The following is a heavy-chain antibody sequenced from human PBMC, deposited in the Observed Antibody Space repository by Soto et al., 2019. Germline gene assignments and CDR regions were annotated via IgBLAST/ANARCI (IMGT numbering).Heavy chain of an antibody. J-gene: IGHJ4*02. CDR2: IYHSGST. D-gene: IGHD5-18*01. V-gene: IGHV4-30-2*01. CDR1: GGSISSGGYS. Sequence: TLSLTCAVSGGSISSGGYSWSWIRQPPGKGLEWIGYIYHSGSTYYDPSLKSRVTISVDRSKNQFSLKLSSVTAADTDVYYCARGTMVNWDYWGQGTLVTVSS. CDR3: ARGTMVNWDY.